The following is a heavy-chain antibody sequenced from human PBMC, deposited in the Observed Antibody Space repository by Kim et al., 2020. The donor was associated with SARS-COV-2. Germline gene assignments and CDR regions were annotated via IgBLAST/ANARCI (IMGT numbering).Heavy chain of an antibody. J-gene: IGHJ4*02. CDR3: ARDKSGVVVT. CDR2: IYYSGST. D-gene: IGHD3-22*01. Sequence: SETLSLTCTVSGGSISSYYWSWIRQPPGKGLEWIGYIYYSGSTNYNPSLKSRVTISVDTSKNQFSLKLSSVTAADTAVYYCARDKSGVVVTWGQGTLVTV. V-gene: IGHV4-59*01. CDR1: GGSISSYY.